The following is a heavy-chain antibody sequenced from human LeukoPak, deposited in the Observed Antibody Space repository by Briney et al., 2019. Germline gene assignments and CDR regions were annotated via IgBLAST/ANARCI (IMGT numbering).Heavy chain of an antibody. Sequence: PSETLSLTCTVSGGSPSSYYWSWIRQPPGKGLEWIGYIYYSGSTNYNPSLKSRVTISVDTSKNQFSLKLSSVTAADTAVYYCARDSVVTENYFDYWGQGTLVTVSS. CDR2: IYYSGST. V-gene: IGHV4-59*01. CDR3: ARDSVVTENYFDY. J-gene: IGHJ4*02. D-gene: IGHD4-23*01. CDR1: GGSPSSYY.